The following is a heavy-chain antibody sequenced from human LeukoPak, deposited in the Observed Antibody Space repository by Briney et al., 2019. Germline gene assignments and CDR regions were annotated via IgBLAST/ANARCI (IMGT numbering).Heavy chain of an antibody. D-gene: IGHD3-22*01. CDR1: TGSVSSGTYY. CDR2: MYYNGST. CDR3: ARAPRVTMIIVTPGAFDM. Sequence: SQTLSLTCTVSTGSVSSGTYYWSWIRQPPGKGLEWIGYMYYNGSTNYNPSLKSRVTISVDTSKKRFSLKLSSVTAADTAMYYCARAPRVTMIIVTPGAFDMWGQGTMATVSS. J-gene: IGHJ3*02. V-gene: IGHV4-61*01.